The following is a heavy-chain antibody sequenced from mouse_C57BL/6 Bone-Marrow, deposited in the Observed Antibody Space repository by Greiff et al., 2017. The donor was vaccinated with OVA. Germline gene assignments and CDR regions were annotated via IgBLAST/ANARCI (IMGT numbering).Heavy chain of an antibody. Sequence: QVQLQQPGAELVKPGASVTLSCKASGYTFTSYWMHWVKQRPGQGLEWIGMIHPNSGSTNYNEKFKSKATLTVDKSSSTAYMQLSSLTSEDSAVYYCASFLTGTWGYFDVWGTGTTVTVSS. CDR3: ASFLTGTWGYFDV. CDR2: IHPNSGST. V-gene: IGHV1-64*01. J-gene: IGHJ1*03. D-gene: IGHD4-1*01. CDR1: GYTFTSYW.